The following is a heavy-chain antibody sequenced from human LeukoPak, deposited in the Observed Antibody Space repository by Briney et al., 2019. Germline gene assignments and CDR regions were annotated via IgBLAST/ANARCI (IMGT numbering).Heavy chain of an antibody. CDR2: INPSGGST. J-gene: IGHJ5*02. Sequence: ASVKVSCKASGYTFTSYDINWVRQAPGQGLEWMGIINPSGGSTSYAQKFQGRVTMTRDMSTSTVYMELSSLRSEDTAVYYCARGDIVVVVAVSWFDPWGQGTLVTVSS. V-gene: IGHV1-46*01. CDR1: GYTFTSYD. D-gene: IGHD2-15*01. CDR3: ARGDIVVVVAVSWFDP.